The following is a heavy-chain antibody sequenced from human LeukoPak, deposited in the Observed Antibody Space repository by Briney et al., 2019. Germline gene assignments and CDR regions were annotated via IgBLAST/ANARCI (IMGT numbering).Heavy chain of an antibody. V-gene: IGHV3-13*01. CDR3: AKDGRRGSYGDFDY. J-gene: IGHJ4*02. CDR2: IGTGGDT. Sequence: GGSLRLSCAASGFTFSSYDMHWVRQGKGKGLEWVSGIGTGGDTYYTGSVKGRFTISRENAKNSVYLQMNSLRAEDTAVYYCAKDGRRGSYGDFDYWGQGTLVTVSS. CDR1: GFTFSSYD. D-gene: IGHD4-17*01.